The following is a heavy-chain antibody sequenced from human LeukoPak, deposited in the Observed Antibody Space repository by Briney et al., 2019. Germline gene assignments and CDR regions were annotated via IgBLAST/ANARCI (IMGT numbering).Heavy chain of an antibody. CDR3: ARVPNPRNTYGYNDK. D-gene: IGHD5-18*01. J-gene: IGHJ4*02. Sequence: RASVKVSCKASGYAFSDHGVNWVRQAPGQGLEWVGWISGYNGHTSYAQKFQGRVMVTTDRSTNTAYLELRSLRSDDTAVYYCARVPNPRNTYGYNDKWGQGTLVTVSS. CDR2: ISGYNGHT. V-gene: IGHV1-18*04. CDR1: GYAFSDHG.